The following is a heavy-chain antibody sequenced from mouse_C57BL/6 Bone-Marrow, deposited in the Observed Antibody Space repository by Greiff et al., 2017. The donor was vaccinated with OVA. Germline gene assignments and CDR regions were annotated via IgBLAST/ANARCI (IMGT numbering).Heavy chain of an antibody. Sequence: QVQLQQSGAELARPGASVKLSCKASGYTFTSYGISWVKQRPGQGLEWIGEIYPRSGNTYYNEKFKGKATLTADKSSSTAYMELRSLTSEDSAVYFCARRKDLLWFDGDYWGQGTTLTAAS. CDR2: IYPRSGNT. CDR3: ARRKDLLWFDGDY. V-gene: IGHV1-81*01. CDR1: GYTFTSYG. D-gene: IGHD2-2*01. J-gene: IGHJ2*01.